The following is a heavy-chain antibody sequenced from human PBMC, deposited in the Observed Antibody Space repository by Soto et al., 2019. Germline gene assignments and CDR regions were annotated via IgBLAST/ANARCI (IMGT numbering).Heavy chain of an antibody. Sequence: ASVKVSCKAAGYTVSAYTMNWVRQAPGQSRVWMGGNNVGSGNTRYSQNFQGRVSITRDTSASTVYMELTGLKSEDTAMYSCARDTETLGPRANDALDIWGQGTRVTV. CDR1: GYTVSAYT. CDR2: NNVGSGNT. CDR3: ARDTETLGPRANDALDI. V-gene: IGHV1-3*01. D-gene: IGHD3-3*02. J-gene: IGHJ3*02.